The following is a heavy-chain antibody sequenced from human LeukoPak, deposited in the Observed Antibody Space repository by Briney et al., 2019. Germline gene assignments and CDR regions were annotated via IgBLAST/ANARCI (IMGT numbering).Heavy chain of an antibody. CDR2: ICDSGRTV. Sequence: GGSLRLSCAASGFTFSDYYMSGLRQAPGKGLEWVAYICDSGRTVYYADSVKGRFTFSRDISKNTLYLQMNGLRTEDTAMYYCARDAPQVPAAGVLASWGQGTLVTVSS. CDR3: ARDAPQVPAAGVLAS. V-gene: IGHV3-11*01. CDR1: GFTFSDYY. D-gene: IGHD6-13*01. J-gene: IGHJ5*02.